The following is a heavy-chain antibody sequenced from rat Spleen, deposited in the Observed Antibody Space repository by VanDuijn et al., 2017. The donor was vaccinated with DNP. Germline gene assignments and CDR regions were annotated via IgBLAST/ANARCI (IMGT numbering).Heavy chain of an antibody. V-gene: IGHV5-22*01. J-gene: IGHJ2*01. D-gene: IGHD1-11*01. CDR2: ITYDGGTT. CDR3: ARHEFGGSIDY. Sequence: EVQLVESGGGLVQPGRSMKLSCAASGFTFSDCYMAWVRQAPTKGLEWVSSITYDGGTTYYRDSVKGRFTISRDNAKSTLYLQMDSLRSEDTATYYCARHEFGGSIDYWGQGVMVTVSS. CDR1: GFTFSDCY.